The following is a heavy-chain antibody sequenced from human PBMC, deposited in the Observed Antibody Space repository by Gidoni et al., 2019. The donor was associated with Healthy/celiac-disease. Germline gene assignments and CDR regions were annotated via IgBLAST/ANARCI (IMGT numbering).Heavy chain of an antibody. Sequence: QVQLVQSGAEVKKPGSSVKVSCKASGGTFSSYASSWVRQDPGQGLEWMGRIIPILGIANYAQKLQGRVTITADKSTSTAYMELSSLRSEDTAVYYCAVGGVVIIGRGYWGQGTLVTVSS. CDR2: IIPILGIA. J-gene: IGHJ4*02. CDR1: GGTFSSYA. D-gene: IGHD3-3*01. CDR3: AVGGVVIIGRGY. V-gene: IGHV1-69*04.